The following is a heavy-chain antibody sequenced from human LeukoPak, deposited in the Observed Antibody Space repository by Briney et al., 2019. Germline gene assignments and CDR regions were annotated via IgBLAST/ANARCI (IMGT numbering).Heavy chain of an antibody. D-gene: IGHD4-17*01. CDR3: AKVFRSGDLFVSDY. J-gene: IGHJ4*02. CDR1: GFTFSSYA. CDR2: ISGSAGST. V-gene: IGHV3-23*01. Sequence: GGSLRLSCAASGFTFSSYAINWVRQAPGKGLEWVSGISGSAGSTYYADSAKGRFTISRDNSKNTLYLQMNSLRVEDTAVYYCAKVFRSGDLFVSDYWGQGTLVTVSS.